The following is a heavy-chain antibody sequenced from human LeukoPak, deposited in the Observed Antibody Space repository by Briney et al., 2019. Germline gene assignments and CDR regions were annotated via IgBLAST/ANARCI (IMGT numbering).Heavy chain of an antibody. V-gene: IGHV1-8*01. CDR3: ARYYYYDSSGYYQSYTDY. D-gene: IGHD3-22*01. CDR2: MNPNSGNT. J-gene: IGHJ4*02. Sequence: ASVKVSCKAPGYTFTSYDINWVRQATGQGLEWMGWMNPNSGNTGYAQKFQGRVTMTRNTSIGTAYMELSSLRSEDTAVYYCARYYYYDSSGYYQSYTDYWGQGTLVTVSS. CDR1: GYTFTSYD.